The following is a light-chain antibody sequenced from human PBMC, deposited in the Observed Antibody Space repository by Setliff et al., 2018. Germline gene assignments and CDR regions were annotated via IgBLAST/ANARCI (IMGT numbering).Light chain of an antibody. CDR3: CSYAGSYTYVV. V-gene: IGLV2-11*01. CDR1: SSDVGGYNY. CDR2: DVS. Sequence: LTQPRSVSGSPGQSVTISCTGTSSDVGGYNYVSWYQQHPGKAPKLMIYDVSKRPSGVPDRFSGSKSGNTASLTISGLQAEDEADYYCCSYAGSYTYVVFGGGTKVTVL. J-gene: IGLJ2*01.